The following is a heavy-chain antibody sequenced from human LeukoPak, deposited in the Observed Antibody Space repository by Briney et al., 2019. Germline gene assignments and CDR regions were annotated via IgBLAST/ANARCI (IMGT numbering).Heavy chain of an antibody. V-gene: IGHV3-30*04. CDR2: ISFDGVNT. Sequence: GGSLRLSCAASGFTFSTYAIHWVRQASGKGLEWVAVISFDGVNTFYADSVKGRSTISRDNSNNTVYLQMNNLRPEDTAVFYCARGQGYESYYYMDVWGKGTTVSVSS. CDR1: GFTFSTYA. J-gene: IGHJ6*03. CDR3: ARGQGYESYYYMDV. D-gene: IGHD2-2*01.